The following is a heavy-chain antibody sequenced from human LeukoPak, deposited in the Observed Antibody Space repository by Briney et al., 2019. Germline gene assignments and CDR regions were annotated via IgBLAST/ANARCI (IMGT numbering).Heavy chain of an antibody. J-gene: IGHJ4*02. CDR3: ATSLVYGPVY. Sequence: GGSLRLSCAASGFTFSSYWMNWVRQAPGKGLEWVANINQGGSEKYYVDSVKGRFTISRDNAKNTLYLQMNSLRAEDTAVYYCATSLVYGPVYWGQGTLVTVSS. CDR2: INQGGSEK. D-gene: IGHD3-10*01. V-gene: IGHV3-7*01. CDR1: GFTFSSYW.